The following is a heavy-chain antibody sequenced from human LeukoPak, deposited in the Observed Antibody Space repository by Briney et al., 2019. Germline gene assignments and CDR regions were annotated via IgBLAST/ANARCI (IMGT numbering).Heavy chain of an antibody. J-gene: IGHJ4*02. CDR3: ARAAWGYDYHFDY. CDR1: GGSLSNYF. D-gene: IGHD5-12*01. V-gene: IGHV4-59*01. CDR2: LYYSGSN. Sequence: SDTLSLTSTVSGGSLSNYFWGWIRQPPGKGLEWIGYLYYSGSNSHNPSLRSRVTISVDTSNNQFSLKLSSVTAADTAMYYCARAAWGYDYHFDYWGQGTLVTVSS.